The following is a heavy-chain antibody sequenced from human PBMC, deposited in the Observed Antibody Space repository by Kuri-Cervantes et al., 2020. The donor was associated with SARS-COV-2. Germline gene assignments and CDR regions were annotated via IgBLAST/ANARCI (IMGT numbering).Heavy chain of an antibody. CDR1: GYTFTTYY. Sequence: ASVKVSCKASGYTFTTYYIHWVRQAPGQGLEWMGIINPSGGGTSYAQKFQGRVAVTRGTTTGTVYMELSSLRSEDTAVYYCARDPTTVTTGIGMDVWGQGTTVTVSS. V-gene: IGHV1-46*01. D-gene: IGHD4-17*01. J-gene: IGHJ6*02. CDR2: INPSGGGT. CDR3: ARDPTTVTTGIGMDV.